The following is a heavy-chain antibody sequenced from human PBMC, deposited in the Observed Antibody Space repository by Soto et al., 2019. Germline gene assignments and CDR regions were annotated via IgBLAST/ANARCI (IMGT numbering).Heavy chain of an antibody. CDR1: GGSISSYY. D-gene: IGHD3-10*01. V-gene: IGHV4-59*08. Sequence: QVQLQESGPGLVKPSETLSLTCTVSGGSISSYYWSWIRQPPGKGREWIGYIYYSGSTNYNPSLKRRVTISVDTSKNQFSLKLSSVTAADTAVYYCASSYYGSGSYYHTNWFDPWGQGTLVTVSS. CDR3: ASSYYGSGSYYHTNWFDP. CDR2: IYYSGST. J-gene: IGHJ5*02.